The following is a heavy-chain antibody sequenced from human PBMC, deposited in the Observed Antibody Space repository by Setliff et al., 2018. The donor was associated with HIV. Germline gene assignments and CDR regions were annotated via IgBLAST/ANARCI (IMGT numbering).Heavy chain of an antibody. CDR2: IYWSGLT. J-gene: IGHJ4*02. Sequence: SETLSLTCTVSSGSVSRSDYYWGWIRQTPGKGLEWIGSIYWSGLTFYNPSLKSRVTISLDTSKNQFSLKLTSVTAADTAVYYCARGLEYCSGGNCYSPRSYYFDYWGQGILVTVSS. D-gene: IGHD2-15*01. CDR1: SGSVSRSDYY. CDR3: ARGLEYCSGGNCYSPRSYYFDY. V-gene: IGHV4-39*07.